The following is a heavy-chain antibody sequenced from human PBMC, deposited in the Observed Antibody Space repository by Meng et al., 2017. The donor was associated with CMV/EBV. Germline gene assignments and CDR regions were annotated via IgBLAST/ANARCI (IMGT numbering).Heavy chain of an antibody. Sequence: GGSLRLSCAASGFTFSSYEMNWVRQAPGKGLEWVSYISSSGSTIYYADSVKGRFTISRDNAKTSLSLQMNSLRAEDTAVYYCARDYDFWSGYAPTYYYYYGMDVWGQGTTVTVSS. D-gene: IGHD3-3*01. CDR1: GFTFSSYE. V-gene: IGHV3-48*03. CDR2: ISSSGSTI. J-gene: IGHJ6*02. CDR3: ARDYDFWSGYAPTYYYYYGMDV.